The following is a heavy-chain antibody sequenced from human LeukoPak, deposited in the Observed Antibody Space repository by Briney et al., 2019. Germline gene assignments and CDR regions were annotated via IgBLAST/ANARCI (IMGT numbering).Heavy chain of an antibody. CDR1: GFTFSSYW. CDR2: INSDGSST. CDR3: ARDRGLYGDYVQ. J-gene: IGHJ4*02. D-gene: IGHD4-17*01. V-gene: IGHV3-74*01. Sequence: GGSLRLSCAASGFTFSSYWMHWVRQAPGKGLVWVSRINSDGSSTSYADSVKGRSTISRDNAKNTLYLQMNSLRAEDTAVYYCARDRGLYGDYVQWGQGTLVTVSS.